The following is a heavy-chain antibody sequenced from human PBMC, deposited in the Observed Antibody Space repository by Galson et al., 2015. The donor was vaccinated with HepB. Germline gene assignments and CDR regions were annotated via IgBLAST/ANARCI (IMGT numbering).Heavy chain of an antibody. V-gene: IGHV3-23*01. D-gene: IGHD2-15*01. J-gene: IGHJ4*02. CDR2: ITSSGGNS. CDR3: AKDGIMVANNPYHFHY. CDR1: GFSFTRYA. Sequence: SLRLSCAASGFSFTRYAMTWVRQASGKGLEWVSSITSSGGNSYYTGSVKGRFTVSRDNSKNTLLLQLNSLRTEDTAMYFCAKDGIMVANNPYHFHYWGQGTLVTVSS.